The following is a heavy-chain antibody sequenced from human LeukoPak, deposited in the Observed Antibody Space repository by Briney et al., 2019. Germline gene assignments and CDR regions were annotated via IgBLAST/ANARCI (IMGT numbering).Heavy chain of an antibody. Sequence: SQTLSLTCTVSGGYISSGGSYWSWIRQHPGKGLEWNGYIYYSGSTYYNPSLKSRVTISVDTSKNQFSLKLSSVTAADTAVYYCARGPYCSSTSCFGMDVWGQGTTVTVSS. CDR3: ARGPYCSSTSCFGMDV. CDR1: GGYISSGGSY. J-gene: IGHJ6*02. D-gene: IGHD2-2*01. V-gene: IGHV4-31*03. CDR2: IYYSGST.